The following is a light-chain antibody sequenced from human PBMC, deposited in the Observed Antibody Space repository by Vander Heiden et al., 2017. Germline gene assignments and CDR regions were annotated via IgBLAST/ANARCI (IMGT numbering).Light chain of an antibody. J-gene: IGLJ3*02. CDR2: GDS. CDR1: SSNIGAGYD. V-gene: IGLV1-40*01. Sequence: QSVLPLPPSGSRAPGQGVTISCTGSSSNIGAGYDVHWYHQPPGTAPKLLIYGDSNRPSGVPDRFSGSKSGTSASLAITGLQAEDEADYYGQSYDTSLSGWVFGGGTKLTVL. CDR3: QSYDTSLSGWV.